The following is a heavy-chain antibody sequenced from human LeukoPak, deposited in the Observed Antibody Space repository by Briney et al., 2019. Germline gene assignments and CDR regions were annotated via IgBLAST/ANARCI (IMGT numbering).Heavy chain of an antibody. CDR1: GFTFSRHG. V-gene: IGHV3-23*01. CDR3: ARVTYSIFDY. D-gene: IGHD2-21*01. Sequence: GGTLRLSCVASGFTFSRHGMNWVRQAPGKGLEWVSGISPSGDIKYYVDSVKGRFTVSRDNSKNTLYLQINSLRDEDTAVYYCARVTYSIFDYWGQGTLVTVSS. J-gene: IGHJ4*02. CDR2: ISPSGDIK.